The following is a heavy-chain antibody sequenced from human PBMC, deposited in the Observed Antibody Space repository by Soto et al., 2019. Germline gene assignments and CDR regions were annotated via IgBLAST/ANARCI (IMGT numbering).Heavy chain of an antibody. Sequence: SETLSLTCTVSGGSISSGAYYWSWIRQHSEKGLEWIGYMHYSGIAYYNPSLTSRVTISVDTSKNQFSLKLSSVTAADTAVYYCARYYFDNSGYSNWFDPWGRGTLVTVSS. CDR1: GGSISSGAYY. J-gene: IGHJ5*02. D-gene: IGHD3-22*01. V-gene: IGHV4-31*03. CDR3: ARYYFDNSGYSNWFDP. CDR2: MHYSGIA.